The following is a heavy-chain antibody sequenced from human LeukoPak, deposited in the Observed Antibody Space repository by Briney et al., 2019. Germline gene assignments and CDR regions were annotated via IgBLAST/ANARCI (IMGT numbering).Heavy chain of an antibody. Sequence: GGSLRLSCAASGFTFSSYGMHWVRQAPGKGLEWVAFIRYDGSDKYYADSVKGRFTISRDNSKNTLYLQMNSLRAEDTAVYYCAKDLTTVTSQGDYWGQGTLVTVSS. D-gene: IGHD4-17*01. J-gene: IGHJ4*02. CDR1: GFTFSSYG. CDR3: AKDLTTVTSQGDY. CDR2: IRYDGSDK. V-gene: IGHV3-30*02.